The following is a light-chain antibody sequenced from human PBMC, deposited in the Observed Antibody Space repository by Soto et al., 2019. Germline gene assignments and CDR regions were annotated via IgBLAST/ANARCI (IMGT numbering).Light chain of an antibody. V-gene: IGKV3-15*01. CDR2: GAS. J-gene: IGKJ1*01. CDR3: QQYNNWPPKT. CDR1: QSVSSN. Sequence: EIVMTQSPATLSVSPGERATLSCRASQSVSSNLAWYQQKPGQAPRLLIYGASTRATGIPARFSGSGSGTEFTLTISSLQSEDFAVYCCQQYNNWPPKTFGQGTKVDI.